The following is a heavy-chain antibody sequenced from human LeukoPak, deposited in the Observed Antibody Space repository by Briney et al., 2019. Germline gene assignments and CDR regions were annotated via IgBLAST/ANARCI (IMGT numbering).Heavy chain of an antibody. D-gene: IGHD4-17*01. J-gene: IGHJ4*02. Sequence: GGSLRLSCAASGFTYSSYAMSWVRQAPGKGLEWVSSISGSGGRTHYTDSVKGRFTISRDNSKNTLYLQMNSLRAEDTAVYYCATPPTVTRNYWGQGTLVTVSS. V-gene: IGHV3-23*01. CDR1: GFTYSSYA. CDR3: ATPPTVTRNY. CDR2: ISGSGGRT.